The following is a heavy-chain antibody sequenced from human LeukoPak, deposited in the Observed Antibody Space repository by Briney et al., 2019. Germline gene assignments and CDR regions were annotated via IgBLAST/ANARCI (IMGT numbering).Heavy chain of an antibody. CDR3: AHRRPGHLTGWDNSYFDN. D-gene: IGHD1/OR15-1a*01. CDR2: IYWDDDK. CDR1: GFSLYSSGVD. J-gene: IGHJ4*02. V-gene: IGHV2-5*02. Sequence: KKSGPTLVNPTQTLTLTCTFSGFSLYSSGVDVGWIRQPPGKAPEWLAVIYWDDDKRYNPSLRSRLTMSKDASKSQMFLVISNMDPVDTATYYCAHRRPGHLTGWDNSYFDNWGPGTLVTVSS.